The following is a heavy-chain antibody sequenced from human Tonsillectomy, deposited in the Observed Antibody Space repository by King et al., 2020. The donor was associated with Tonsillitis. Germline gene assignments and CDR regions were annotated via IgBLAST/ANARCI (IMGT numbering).Heavy chain of an antibody. CDR3: AKHPEDDGPGSYGWYFDL. V-gene: IGHV4-39*07. CDR1: GGSIKTSSYY. CDR2: IYYTGST. J-gene: IGHJ2*01. Sequence: LQLQESGPGLVKPSETLSLTCTVSGGSIKTSSYYWGWIRQPPGKGLEWIGSIYYTGSTNYNPSLKSRVTMSVDTSKNQFSLRLSSVTAADTAIFYCAKHPEDDGPGSYGWYFDLWGRGTLVTVSS. D-gene: IGHD3-10*01.